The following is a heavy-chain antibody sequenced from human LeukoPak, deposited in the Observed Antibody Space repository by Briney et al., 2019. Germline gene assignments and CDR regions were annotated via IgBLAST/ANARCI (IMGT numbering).Heavy chain of an antibody. CDR1: GGSITSTTYY. V-gene: IGHV4-39*01. CDR2: IYYSGST. Sequence: PSETLSLTCTVSGGSITSTTYYWAWIRQPPGKGLEWIGSIYYSGSTYYSPSLKSRVTISADTSKNQFSLKLSSVTAADTAVYYCARNAGATISLTPIDYWGQGTLVTVSS. J-gene: IGHJ4*02. CDR3: ARNAGATISLTPIDY. D-gene: IGHD1-26*01.